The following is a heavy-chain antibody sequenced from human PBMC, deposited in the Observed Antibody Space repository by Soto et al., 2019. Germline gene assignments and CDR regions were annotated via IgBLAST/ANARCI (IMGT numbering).Heavy chain of an antibody. D-gene: IGHD3-10*01. CDR3: ARELAYGSGRYYFRYAFDI. CDR2: IIPILGIA. CDR1: GGTFSSYT. J-gene: IGHJ3*02. V-gene: IGHV1-69*08. Sequence: QVQLVQSGAEVKKPGSSVKVSCKASGGTFSSYTISWVRQAPGQGLEWMGRIIPILGIANYAQKFQGRVTITADKSTSTAYMELSSPRSEDTAVYYCARELAYGSGRYYFRYAFDIWGQGTMVTVSS.